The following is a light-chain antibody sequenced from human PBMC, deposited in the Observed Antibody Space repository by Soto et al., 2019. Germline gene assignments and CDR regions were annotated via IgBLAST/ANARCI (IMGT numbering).Light chain of an antibody. CDR1: QGIGDT. J-gene: IGKJ1*01. Sequence: EVVMRQSPATLSVSPGEGATLSFRASQGIGDTLAWYQHKPGQTPRLLIYGASSRATGIPDRFSGSGSGTEFTLTISSLQVDDYATFYCQQYHTDWTFGQGTKVDIK. CDR3: QQYHTDWT. V-gene: IGKV3D-15*01. CDR2: GAS.